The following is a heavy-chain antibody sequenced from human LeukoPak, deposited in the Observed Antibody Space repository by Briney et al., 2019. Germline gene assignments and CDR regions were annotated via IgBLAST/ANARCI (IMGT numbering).Heavy chain of an antibody. CDR1: GGSISSHY. CDR2: IYYSGST. D-gene: IGHD1-26*01. J-gene: IGHJ5*01. V-gene: IGHV4-59*11. CDR3: ARAPFLVGAPGWFDP. Sequence: SETLSLTCTVSGGSISSHYWSWIRQPPGKGLEWIGYIYYSGSTNYNPSLKSRVTISVDTSKNQFSLKLSSVTAADTAVYYCARAPFLVGAPGWFDPWGQGTTVTVSS.